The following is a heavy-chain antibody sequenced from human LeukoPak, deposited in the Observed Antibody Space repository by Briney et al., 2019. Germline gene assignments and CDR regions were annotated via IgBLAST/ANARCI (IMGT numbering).Heavy chain of an antibody. J-gene: IGHJ5*02. CDR3: AKTYYYDSSGYNWFDP. CDR1: GGSISSSSYY. Sequence: SETLSLTCTVSGGSISSSSYYWGWIRQPPGKGLEWIGYIYYSGSTNYNPSLKSRVTISVDTSKNQFSLKLSSVTAADTAVYYCAKTYYYDSSGYNWFDPWGQGTLVTVSS. CDR2: IYYSGST. V-gene: IGHV4-61*05. D-gene: IGHD3-22*01.